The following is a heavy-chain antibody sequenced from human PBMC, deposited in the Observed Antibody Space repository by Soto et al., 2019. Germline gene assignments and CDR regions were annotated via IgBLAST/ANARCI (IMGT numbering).Heavy chain of an antibody. CDR3: ARVVGGYYYGMDV. CDR2: IYHSGST. J-gene: IGHJ6*02. D-gene: IGHD2-2*01. CDR1: GGSISSSNW. V-gene: IGHV4-4*02. Sequence: QVQLQESGPGLVKPSGTLSLTCAVSGGSISSSNWWSWVRQPPGKGLEWIGEIYHSGSTNYNPSPXXRXXISVDKSKNQFSLKLSSVTAADTAVYYCARVVGGYYYGMDVWAQGTTVTVSS.